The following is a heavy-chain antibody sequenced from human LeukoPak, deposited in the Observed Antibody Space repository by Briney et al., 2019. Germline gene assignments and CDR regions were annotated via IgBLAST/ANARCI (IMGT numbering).Heavy chain of an antibody. CDR1: GCVFLDYW. V-gene: IGHV5-51*01. CDR3: ARFGIRGCISNTKCYTSFFYYGMDV. CDR2: IFPHDSDI. D-gene: IGHD2-2*02. Sequence: GASLQISCKGAGCVFLDYWIGWVRQLPGKGPELRGLIFPHDSDIKYSPSFQGQVTISVDKSISSAYVQWGGLKASDTAMYYCARFGIRGCISNTKCYTSFFYYGMDVWGQGTTVTVSS. J-gene: IGHJ6*02.